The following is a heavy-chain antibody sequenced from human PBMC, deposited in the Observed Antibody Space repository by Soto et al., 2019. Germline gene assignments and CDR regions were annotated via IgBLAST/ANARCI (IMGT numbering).Heavy chain of an antibody. CDR3: AHIRVTMIVGAGYFQH. D-gene: IGHD3-22*01. Sequence: QITLKESGPTLVKPTQTLTLICTFSGFSLSSSGVGVGWIRQPPGKALEWVALIYWDDTKRYSPSLKSGPTITKDTSKDQVVLTMTNMAPVDTATYYCAHIRVTMIVGAGYFQHWGQGTLVTVSS. V-gene: IGHV2-5*02. J-gene: IGHJ1*01. CDR2: IYWDDTK. CDR1: GFSLSSSGVG.